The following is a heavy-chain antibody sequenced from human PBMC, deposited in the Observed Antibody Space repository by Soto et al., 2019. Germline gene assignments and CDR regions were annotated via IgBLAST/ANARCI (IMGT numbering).Heavy chain of an antibody. CDR1: GFTFSTYS. Sequence: EVQLVESGGGLVKPGGSLRLSCAASGFTFSTYSMNWVRQAPGKGLEWVSSISSSSTYIYYADSVKGRFTISRDNAKNSLYLQMNSLRAEDTAVYYCARDPGLGYCSSTSCPYYFDYWGQGTLVTVSS. D-gene: IGHD2-2*01. J-gene: IGHJ4*02. V-gene: IGHV3-21*01. CDR3: ARDPGLGYCSSTSCPYYFDY. CDR2: ISSSSTYI.